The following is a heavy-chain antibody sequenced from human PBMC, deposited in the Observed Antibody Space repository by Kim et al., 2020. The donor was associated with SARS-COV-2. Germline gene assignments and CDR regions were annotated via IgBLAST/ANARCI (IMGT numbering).Heavy chain of an antibody. CDR3: ARLTAYPSFYYYSYAMDV. D-gene: IGHD3-9*01. Sequence: GESLKISCKGSGYSFTNYWIGWVRQMPGKGLEYMGIIYPSDSDTRYSPSFQGQVTISADKSISTAYLQWSSLKASDTAMYYCARLTAYPSFYYYSYAMDVWGQGTTVTVSS. J-gene: IGHJ6*02. CDR2: IYPSDSDT. CDR1: GYSFTNYW. V-gene: IGHV5-51*01.